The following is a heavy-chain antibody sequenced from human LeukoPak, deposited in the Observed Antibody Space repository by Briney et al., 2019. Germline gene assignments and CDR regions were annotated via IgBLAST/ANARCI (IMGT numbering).Heavy chain of an antibody. Sequence: ASVKVSCKASGYTFTSFYTHWVRQAPGQGLEWMGIINPSGGSTSYVQKFQGRVTMTRDMSTSTVYMELSSLRSEDTAVYYCARNSGPTYYYGSGSYLDYWGQGTLVTVSS. J-gene: IGHJ4*02. CDR1: GYTFTSFY. CDR3: ARNSGPTYYYGSGSYLDY. CDR2: INPSGGST. D-gene: IGHD3-10*01. V-gene: IGHV1-46*01.